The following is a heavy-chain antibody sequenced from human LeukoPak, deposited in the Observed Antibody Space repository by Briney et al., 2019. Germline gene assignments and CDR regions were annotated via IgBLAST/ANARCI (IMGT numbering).Heavy chain of an antibody. CDR2: ISYDGSNK. V-gene: IGHV3-30*03. CDR1: GFTFSSYG. CDR3: ASPPAAGNKP. Sequence: QPGRSLRLSCAASGFTFSSYGMHWVRQAPGKGLEWVAVISYDGSNKYYADSVKGRFTISRDNSKNTLYLQMNSLRAEDTAVYYCASPPAAGNKPWGQGTLVTVSS. D-gene: IGHD6-13*01. J-gene: IGHJ5*02.